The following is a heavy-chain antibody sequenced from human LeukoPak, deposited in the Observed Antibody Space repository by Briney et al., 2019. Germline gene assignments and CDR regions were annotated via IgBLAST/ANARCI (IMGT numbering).Heavy chain of an antibody. CDR3: AREGFRGSGYYYYYYGMDV. CDR2: TYYRSKWSN. CDR1: GDSVSSNNAA. D-gene: IGHD3-22*01. V-gene: IGHV6-1*01. J-gene: IGHJ6*02. Sequence: SQTLSLTCAISGDSVSSNNAAWNWIRQSPSRGLEWLGRTYYRSKWSNDYATSVKSRITINPDTSKNQFSLKLSSVTAADTAVYYCAREGFRGSGYYYYYYGMDVWGQGTTVTVSS.